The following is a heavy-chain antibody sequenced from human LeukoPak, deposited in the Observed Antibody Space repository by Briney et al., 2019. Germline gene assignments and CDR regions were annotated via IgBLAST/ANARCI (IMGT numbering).Heavy chain of an antibody. V-gene: IGHV1-18*01. Sequence: ASVKVSCKASGYTFTSYGISWVRQAPGQGLEWMGWISADNGNTNYAQKLQGRVTMTTDTSTSTAYMELRSLRSDDTAVYYCARDSWGLNNWNDQYYFDYWGQGTLVTVSS. D-gene: IGHD1-20*01. CDR2: ISADNGNT. CDR3: ARDSWGLNNWNDQYYFDY. CDR1: GYTFTSYG. J-gene: IGHJ4*02.